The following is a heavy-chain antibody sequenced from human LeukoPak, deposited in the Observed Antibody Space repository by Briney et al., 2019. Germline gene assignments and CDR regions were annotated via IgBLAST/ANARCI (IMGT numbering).Heavy chain of an antibody. Sequence: ASVKVSCKASGYTFTSYGISWVRQAPGQGLEWMGWISVYNGNTNYAQKLQGRVTMTTDTSTSTAYMELRSLRSDDTAVYYCARDLVPRENDAFDIWGQGTMVTVSS. D-gene: IGHD2-8*02. CDR1: GYTFTSYG. CDR2: ISVYNGNT. J-gene: IGHJ3*02. V-gene: IGHV1-18*01. CDR3: ARDLVPRENDAFDI.